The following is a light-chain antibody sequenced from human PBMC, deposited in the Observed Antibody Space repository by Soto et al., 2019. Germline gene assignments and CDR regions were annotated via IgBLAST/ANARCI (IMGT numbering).Light chain of an antibody. CDR3: QVWDSREV. CDR2: YDS. Sequence: SYELTQPPSVSVAPGQTARITCGGNNIGSKSVHWYQQKPGQAPVLVIYYDSDRPSGIPERFSGSNSGNTATLTISRVEAGDEADYHCQVWDSREVFGGGTKLTVL. J-gene: IGLJ2*01. V-gene: IGLV3-21*04. CDR1: NIGSKS.